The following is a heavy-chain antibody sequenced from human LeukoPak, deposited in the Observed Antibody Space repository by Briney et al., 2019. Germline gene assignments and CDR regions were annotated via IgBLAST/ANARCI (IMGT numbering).Heavy chain of an antibody. Sequence: GGSLRLSCAASGFTFDDYAMHWVRQAPGKGLEWVSGISWNSGSIGYADSAKGRFTISRDNAKNSLYLQMNSLRAEDTALSYCAKPHHGKWELLKEGDAFDIWGQGTMVTVSS. D-gene: IGHD1-26*01. V-gene: IGHV3-9*01. CDR3: AKPHHGKWELLKEGDAFDI. J-gene: IGHJ3*02. CDR1: GFTFDDYA. CDR2: ISWNSGSI.